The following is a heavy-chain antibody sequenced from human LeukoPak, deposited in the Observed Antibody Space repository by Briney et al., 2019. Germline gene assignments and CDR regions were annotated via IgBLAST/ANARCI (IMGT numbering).Heavy chain of an antibody. CDR1: GDSVTSNSVA. J-gene: IGHJ4*02. CDR3: ARDHDYGDYGTYEDY. D-gene: IGHD4-17*01. Sequence: SQTLSLTCAISGDSVTSNSVAWNWVRQSPSRGLEWLGRTYYRSRWYNDYAVSVKSRITINPDTSNNQFSLQLNSVTPEDTAVYYCARDHDYGDYGTYEDYWGQGTLVTVSS. V-gene: IGHV6-1*01. CDR2: TYYRSRWYN.